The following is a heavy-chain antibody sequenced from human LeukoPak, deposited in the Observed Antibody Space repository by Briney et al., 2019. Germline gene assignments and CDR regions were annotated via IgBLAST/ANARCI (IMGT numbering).Heavy chain of an antibody. D-gene: IGHD2-8*01. J-gene: IGHJ6*02. CDR2: IWYDGSNK. CDR3: ARDSLMGPYYYGMDV. V-gene: IGHV3-33*08. CDR1: GFTFSSYG. Sequence: GGSLRLSCAASGFTFSSYGMHWVRQAPGKGLEWVAVIWYDGSNKYYADSVKGRFTISRDNSKNTLYLQMNSLRAEDTAVYYCARDSLMGPYYYGMDVWGQGTTVTVSS.